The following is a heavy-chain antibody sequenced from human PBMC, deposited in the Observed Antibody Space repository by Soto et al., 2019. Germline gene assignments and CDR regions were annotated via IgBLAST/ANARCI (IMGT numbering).Heavy chain of an antibody. V-gene: IGHV2-5*02. CDR3: AHLYWVASGIRYYFDY. CDR2: IYWDDDK. J-gene: IGHJ4*02. D-gene: IGHD2-21*02. Sequence: QITLKESGPTLVKPTQTLTLTCTFSGFSLTTEAVGVGWIRQPPGKALEWLALIYWDDDKRYSPSLKTRLTVTKDASRNQVVLTLTNMDPVDTATYYCAHLYWVASGIRYYFDYWGQGTLVTVSS. CDR1: GFSLTTEAVG.